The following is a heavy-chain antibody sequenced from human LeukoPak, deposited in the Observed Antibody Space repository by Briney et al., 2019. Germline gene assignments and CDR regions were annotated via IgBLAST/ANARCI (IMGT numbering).Heavy chain of an antibody. CDR3: AREGEHISSGYFLFTLNT. Sequence: TLSLTCTVSGGSISSGSYYWSWIRQPAGKGLEWIGRIYTSGSTNYNPSLKSRVTISVDTSKNQFSLKLSSVTAAVTAVYYCAREGEHISSGYFLFTLNTWGQGTLVTVSS. D-gene: IGHD3-22*01. J-gene: IGHJ4*02. V-gene: IGHV4-61*02. CDR2: IYTSGST. CDR1: GGSISSGSYY.